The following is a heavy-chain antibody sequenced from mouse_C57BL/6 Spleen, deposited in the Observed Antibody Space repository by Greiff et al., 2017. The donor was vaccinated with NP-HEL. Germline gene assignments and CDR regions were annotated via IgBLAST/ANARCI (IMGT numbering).Heavy chain of an antibody. CDR2: INPGSGGT. D-gene: IGHD1-1*01. Sequence: QVQLQQSGAELVRPGTSVKVSCKASGYAFTNYLIEWVKQRPGQGLEWIGVINPGSGGTNYNEKFKGKATLTADKSSSTAYMQLSSLTSEDSAVYFCARSGATVGSYYWGQGTTLTVSS. CDR3: ARSGATVGSYY. CDR1: GYAFTNYL. V-gene: IGHV1-54*01. J-gene: IGHJ2*01.